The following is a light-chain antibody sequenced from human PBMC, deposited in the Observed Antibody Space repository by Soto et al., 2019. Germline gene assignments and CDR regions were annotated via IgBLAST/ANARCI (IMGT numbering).Light chain of an antibody. J-gene: IGKJ4*01. Sequence: DIQMTQSPSSLSASVGDRVTITCQASQAIGNYLTWYQQKPGKAPKLLIYEASNLETGVPSRFSGSGSGTDFNFTINSLQPEDIATYYCQEYDDLPFAFGGGTKVEIK. CDR1: QAIGNY. V-gene: IGKV1-33*01. CDR2: EAS. CDR3: QEYDDLPFA.